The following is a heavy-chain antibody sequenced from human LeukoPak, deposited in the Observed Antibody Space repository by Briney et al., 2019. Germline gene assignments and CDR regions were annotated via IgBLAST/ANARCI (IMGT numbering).Heavy chain of an antibody. V-gene: IGHV4-4*07. D-gene: IGHD1-26*01. CDR1: GDSISSYY. Sequence: SETLSLTCTVSGDSISSYYWSWIRQPAGKGLEWIGRMYSSGTTHYSPSLKSRITMSVDTSKNQFSLRLSSVTAADTAVYYCAREGGSYRSFDYWGQGTLSPSRQ. J-gene: IGHJ4*02. CDR3: AREGGSYRSFDY. CDR2: MYSSGTT.